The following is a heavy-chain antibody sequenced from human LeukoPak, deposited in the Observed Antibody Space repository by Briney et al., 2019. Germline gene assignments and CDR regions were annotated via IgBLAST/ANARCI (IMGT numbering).Heavy chain of an antibody. D-gene: IGHD5-12*01. J-gene: IGHJ4*02. CDR2: IKTKTHAATT. CDR3: TTDPSAYV. V-gene: IGHV3-15*01. CDR1: GFTLSKAW. Sequence: GGSLRLSCAASGFTLSKAWMSGVRQARGKGLEWFVLIKTKTHAATTDYSPPLKATFTISRDHSKTTLYLQMNRLKTEHTAVYYCTTDPSAYVWGQGTLVTVSS.